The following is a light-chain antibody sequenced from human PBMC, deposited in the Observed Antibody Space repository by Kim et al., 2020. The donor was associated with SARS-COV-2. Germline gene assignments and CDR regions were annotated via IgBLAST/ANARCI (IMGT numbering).Light chain of an antibody. J-gene: IGLJ3*02. CDR1: GRDIGAYNF. CDR2: DVT. CDR3: SSYTAKTSLV. V-gene: IGLV2-14*03. Sequence: GQSVTISCTGTGRDIGAYNFVSWYQQRPGEAPTLMIYDVTNRPSGVSNRFSGSVSGNTASLTISGLQAEDEADYYCSSYTAKTSLVFGGGTQLTVL.